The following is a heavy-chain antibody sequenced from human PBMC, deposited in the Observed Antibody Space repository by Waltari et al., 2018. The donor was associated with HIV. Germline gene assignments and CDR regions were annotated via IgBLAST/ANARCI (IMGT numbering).Heavy chain of an antibody. CDR1: GGTFSSYA. CDR3: ARARLGYCTNGVCPYGMDV. D-gene: IGHD2-8*01. J-gene: IGHJ6*02. CDR2: IIPILGIA. Sequence: QVQLVQSGAEVKKPGSSVKVSCKASGGTFSSYAISWVRQAPGHGLEWMGRIIPILGIANYAQKFQGRVTITADKSTSTAYMELSSLRSEDTAVYYCARARLGYCTNGVCPYGMDVWGQGTTVTVSS. V-gene: IGHV1-69*04.